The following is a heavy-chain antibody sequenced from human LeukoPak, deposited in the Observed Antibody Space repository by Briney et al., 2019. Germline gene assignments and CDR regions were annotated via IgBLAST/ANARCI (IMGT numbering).Heavy chain of an antibody. CDR2: IYYSGST. D-gene: IGHD3-9*01. CDR1: GGSISSYY. V-gene: IGHV4-59*08. CDR3: ARLQGLRYFDWLSNAFDI. J-gene: IGHJ3*02. Sequence: SKTLSLTCTVSGGSISSYYWSWIRQPPGKGLEWIGYIYYSGSTNYNPSLKSRVTISVDTSKNQFSLKLSSVTAADTAVYYCARLQGLRYFDWLSNAFDIWGQGTMVTVSS.